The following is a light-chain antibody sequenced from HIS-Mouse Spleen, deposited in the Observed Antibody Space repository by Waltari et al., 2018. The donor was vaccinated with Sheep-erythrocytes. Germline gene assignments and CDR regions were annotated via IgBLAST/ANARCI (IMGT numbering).Light chain of an antibody. V-gene: IGLV2-11*01. Sequence: QSALTQPRPLSGDPGQAVTIPCTGPSSDVCGYTSVSWYQQHPGKAPKIMIYDVSKRPSGVPDRFSGSKSGNTASLTISGLQAEDEADYYCCSYAGSYNHVFATGTKVTVL. CDR1: SSDVCGYTS. CDR3: CSYAGSYNHV. J-gene: IGLJ1*01. CDR2: DVS.